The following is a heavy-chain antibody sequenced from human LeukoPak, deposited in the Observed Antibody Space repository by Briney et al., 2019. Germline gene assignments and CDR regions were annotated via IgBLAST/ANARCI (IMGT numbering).Heavy chain of an antibody. CDR3: ARGEYYYDSSGYSNDY. CDR2: IYYSGST. V-gene: IGHV4-39*01. Sequence: SETLSLTCTVTGGSISSSSYYWGWIRQPPGKGLEWIGSIYYSGSTYYNPSLKSRVTISVDTSKNQFSLKLSSVTAADTAVYYCARGEYYYDSSGYSNDYWGQGTLVTVSS. CDR1: GGSISSSSYY. J-gene: IGHJ4*02. D-gene: IGHD3-22*01.